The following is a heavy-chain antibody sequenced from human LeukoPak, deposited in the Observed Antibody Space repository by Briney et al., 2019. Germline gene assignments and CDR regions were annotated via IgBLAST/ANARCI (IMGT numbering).Heavy chain of an antibody. CDR2: IYSGGST. CDR1: GFTVSSNY. J-gene: IGHJ6*02. Sequence: GGSLRLSCAASGFTVSSNYMSWVRQAPGKGLEWVSVIYSGGSTYYADSVKGRFTISRDNSKNTLYLQMNSLRAEDTAVYYCARDLDLGGSGYYYEYYYYGMDVWGQGTTVTVSS. CDR3: ARDLDLGGSGYYYEYYYYGMDV. D-gene: IGHD3-22*01. V-gene: IGHV3-53*05.